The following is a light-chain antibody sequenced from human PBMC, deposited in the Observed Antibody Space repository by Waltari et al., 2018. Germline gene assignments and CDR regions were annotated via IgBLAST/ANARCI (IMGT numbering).Light chain of an antibody. J-gene: IGKJ1*01. CDR3: QQYNIYPLT. V-gene: IGKV1-5*03. CDR1: QSINSW. Sequence: DIQMTQSPSTLSASVGDRVTITCRASQSINSWLAWYQQKPGEAPKLLIYKASSLQSGVPSSFSGSGSGTEFTLTISSLQPDDFATYYYQQYNIYPLTFGQGTKVEIK. CDR2: KAS.